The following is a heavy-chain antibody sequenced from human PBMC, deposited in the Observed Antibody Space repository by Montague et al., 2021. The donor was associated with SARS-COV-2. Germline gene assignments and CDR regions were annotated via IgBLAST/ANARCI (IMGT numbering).Heavy chain of an antibody. D-gene: IGHD2-15*01. CDR3: ARGKRDFPIVVLGASTRTYFDS. Sequence: SETLSLTCAVYGGSFRNYYWSWIRQSPGKGLEWIGEVDQSGNTNYNSSLKGRVTISADISKNQFSVKLASATAADTGMYYCARGKRDFPIVVLGASTRTYFDSGGQGTPVTVSS. CDR2: VDQSGNT. CDR1: GGSFRNYY. J-gene: IGHJ4*01. V-gene: IGHV4-34*01.